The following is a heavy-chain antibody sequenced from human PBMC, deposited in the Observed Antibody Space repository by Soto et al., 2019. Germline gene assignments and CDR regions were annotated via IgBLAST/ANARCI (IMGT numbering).Heavy chain of an antibody. CDR1: GFIFNTYG. Sequence: GGSLRLSCVVSGFIFNTYGMSWVRQAPGKGLEWVASIKEDGSEIYYLHSVRGRFSISRDSAGNALHLTMNYLSAEDTGVYFCARDIGFDYVNWGQGTLVTVSS. D-gene: IGHD3-16*01. V-gene: IGHV3-7*01. CDR3: ARDIGFDYVN. CDR2: IKEDGSEI. J-gene: IGHJ4*02.